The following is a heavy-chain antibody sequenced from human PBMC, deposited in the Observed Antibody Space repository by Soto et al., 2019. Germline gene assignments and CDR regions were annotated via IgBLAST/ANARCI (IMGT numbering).Heavy chain of an antibody. CDR1: GFTFSSYG. CDR2: IWYDGSNK. CDR3: ASLCCVEIYSSPNYYYYGMDV. V-gene: IGHV3-33*01. J-gene: IGHJ6*02. D-gene: IGHD6-13*01. Sequence: GGSLRLSCAASGFTFSSYGMHWVRQAPGKGLEWVAVIWYDGSNKYYADSVKGRFTISRDNSKNTLYLQMNSLRAEDTAVYYCASLCCVEIYSSPNYYYYGMDVWGQGTTVTVSS.